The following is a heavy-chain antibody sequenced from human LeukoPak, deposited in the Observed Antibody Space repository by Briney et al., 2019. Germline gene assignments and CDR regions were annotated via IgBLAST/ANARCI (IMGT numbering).Heavy chain of an antibody. CDR1: GGSISSGNYY. CDR2: IYHSGST. CDR3: ARYPASIIIGAFDI. V-gene: IGHV4-39*07. Sequence: PSETLSLTCTVSGGSISSGNYYWSWIRQPPGKGLEWIGSIYHSGSTDYNPSLQSRVTISVDTSKNQFSLNLTPVTAADTAVYYCARYPASIIIGAFDIWGQGAMVAVSS. D-gene: IGHD2-2*01. J-gene: IGHJ3*02.